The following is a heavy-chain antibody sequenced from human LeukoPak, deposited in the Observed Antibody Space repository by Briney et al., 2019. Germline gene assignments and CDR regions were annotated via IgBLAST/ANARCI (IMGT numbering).Heavy chain of an antibody. CDR2: IRGDGSST. V-gene: IGHV3-74*01. CDR1: GFTFSTYW. Sequence: GGSLRLSCAASGFTFSTYWMHWVRQAPGKGLVWASGIRGDGSSTIYADSVKGRFTISRDNARNTLYLQVNSLRAEDTAVYYCARDSSGWGFDYWGQGSLVTVSS. D-gene: IGHD6-25*01. J-gene: IGHJ4*02. CDR3: ARDSSGWGFDY.